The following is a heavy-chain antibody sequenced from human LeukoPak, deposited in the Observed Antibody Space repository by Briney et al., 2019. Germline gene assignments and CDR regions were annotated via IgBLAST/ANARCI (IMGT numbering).Heavy chain of an antibody. V-gene: IGHV4-39*01. J-gene: IGHJ5*02. CDR2: IYYSGST. D-gene: IGHD6-13*01. CDR1: GGSISSSSYY. Sequence: SETLSLTCTVSGGSISSSSYYWGWIRQPPGKGLEWIGSIYYSGSTYYNPSLKSRVTISVDTSKNQFSLKLSSVTAADTAMYYCANFLLYSSSWSWGQGTLVTVSS. CDR3: ANFLLYSSSWS.